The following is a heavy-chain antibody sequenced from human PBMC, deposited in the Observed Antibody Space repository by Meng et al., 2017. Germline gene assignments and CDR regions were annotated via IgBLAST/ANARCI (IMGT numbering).Heavy chain of an antibody. V-gene: IGHV3-74*01. CDR3: LDEAPRSDY. CDR1: GFTFNNYW. D-gene: IGHD1-1*01. J-gene: IGHJ4*02. CDR2: ISGDGSIT. Sequence: EVQLWECGGGLVQPGGSLRLSCAASGFTFNNYWMHWVRQVPGKGLVWVSRISGDGSITNYADSVKGRFTISRDNAKNTLYLQMNSLRPEDTAVYYCLDEAPRSDYWGQGSLVTVSS.